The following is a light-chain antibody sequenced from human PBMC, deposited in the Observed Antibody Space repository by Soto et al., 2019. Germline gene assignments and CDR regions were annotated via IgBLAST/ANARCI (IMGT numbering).Light chain of an antibody. Sequence: QSALTQPASVSGSPGQSITISCTGTSSDVGGYSYVSWYQQHPGKAPKLMIYDVSNRPSGVSNRFSGSKSGNTASLTISGLQAEDEADYYCSSYTSSSTLLFGTGTKVTVL. V-gene: IGLV2-14*01. CDR2: DVS. CDR1: SSDVGGYSY. J-gene: IGLJ1*01. CDR3: SSYTSSSTLL.